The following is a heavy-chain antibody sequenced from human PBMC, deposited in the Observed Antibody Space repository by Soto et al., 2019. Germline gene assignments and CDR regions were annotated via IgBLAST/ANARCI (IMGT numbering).Heavy chain of an antibody. CDR3: ARDRVVVPGWFDP. CDR1: GYTFGSYG. CDR2: ISAYNGNT. J-gene: IGHJ5*02. Sequence: QVQLVQSGAEVKKPGASVKVSCKASGYTFGSYGMTWVRQAPGQGLEWMGWISAYNGNTDYAQKFQGRVTLTTDPSTDTAYMELRSLRSDDTAVYYCARDRVVVPGWFDPWGQGTLVTVSS. V-gene: IGHV1-18*01. D-gene: IGHD3-3*01.